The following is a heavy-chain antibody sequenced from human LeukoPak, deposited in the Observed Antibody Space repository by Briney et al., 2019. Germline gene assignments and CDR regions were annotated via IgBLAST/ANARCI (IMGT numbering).Heavy chain of an antibody. D-gene: IGHD5-18*01. V-gene: IGHV3-43*02. CDR2: ISGDGDST. CDR3: AKDKYSYGYNFDY. J-gene: IGHJ4*02. Sequence: GGSLRLSCAASGFAFDDYAMHWVRQAPGKGLEWVSLISGDGDSTYYADSVKGRFTISRDNSKNSLYLQMNSLRTEDTALFYCAKDKYSYGYNFDYWGQGTLVTVSS. CDR1: GFAFDDYA.